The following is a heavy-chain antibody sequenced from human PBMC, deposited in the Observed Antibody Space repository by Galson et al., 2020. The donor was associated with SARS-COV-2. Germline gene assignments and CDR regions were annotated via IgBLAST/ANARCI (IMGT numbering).Heavy chain of an antibody. CDR2: IYYSGST. CDR1: GGSISSSSYY. Sequence: SETLSLTCTVSGGSISSSSYYWGWIRQPPGKGLEWIGSIYYSGSTYYNPSLKSRVTISVDTSKNQFSLKLSSVTAADTAVYYCARRFGGPRMIGVREYYFDYWGQGTLVTVSS. CDR3: ARRFGGPRMIGVREYYFDY. V-gene: IGHV4-39*01. D-gene: IGHD3-16*01. J-gene: IGHJ4*02.